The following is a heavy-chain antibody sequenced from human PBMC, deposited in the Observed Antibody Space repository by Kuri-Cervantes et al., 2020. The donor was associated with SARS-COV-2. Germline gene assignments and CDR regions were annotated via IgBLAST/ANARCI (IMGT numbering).Heavy chain of an antibody. V-gene: IGHV3-21*01. CDR3: ARATDYGGNGDY. Sequence: GGSLRLSCAASGFSLSRYTMNWVRQAPGKALEWVSSISGGGSYIYYADSVKGRFTISKESGENSLYLHMNSLRGDDTAVYYCARATDYGGNGDYWGQGTLVTVSS. D-gene: IGHD4-23*01. CDR1: GFSLSRYT. CDR2: ISGGGSYI. J-gene: IGHJ4*02.